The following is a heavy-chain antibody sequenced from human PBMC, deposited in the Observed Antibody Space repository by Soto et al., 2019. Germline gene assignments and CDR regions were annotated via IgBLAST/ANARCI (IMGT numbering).Heavy chain of an antibody. CDR3: ARLEHYSSGWSYFDY. Sequence: PGESLKISCKGSGYSFTSYWIGWVRQMPGKGLEWMGIIYPGDSDTRYSPSFQGQVTISADKSISTAYLQWSSLKASDTARYYCARLEHYSSGWSYFDYWGQGTLVTAPQ. J-gene: IGHJ4*02. CDR1: GYSFTSYW. D-gene: IGHD6-19*01. V-gene: IGHV5-51*01. CDR2: IYPGDSDT.